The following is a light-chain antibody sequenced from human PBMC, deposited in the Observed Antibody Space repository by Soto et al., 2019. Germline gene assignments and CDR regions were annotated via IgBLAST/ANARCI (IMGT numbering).Light chain of an antibody. J-gene: IGLJ1*01. CDR2: SNN. Sequence: FFLAPPPSTSGTPGKKGTLSGSRTSFNIGRNTVNWYQQLPGAAPKLLIYSNNQPPSGVPDRFSGSKSGTSASLAISGLQCEDGADYYCAACDDSLNGSYVFGPGTKSPS. CDR3: AACDDSLNGSYV. V-gene: IGLV1-44*01. CDR1: SFNIGRNT.